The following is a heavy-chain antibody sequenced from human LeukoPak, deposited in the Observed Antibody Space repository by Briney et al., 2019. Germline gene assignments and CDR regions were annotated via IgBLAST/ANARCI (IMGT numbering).Heavy chain of an antibody. J-gene: IGHJ4*02. D-gene: IGHD3-9*01. CDR1: GFTFSSYG. Sequence: PGGSLRLSCAASGFTFSSYGMSWVRQAPGKGLEWVSAISGSGGSTYYADCVKGRFTISRDNSKNTLYLQMNSLRAEDTALYYCAKGVGYDILTEDYFDYWGQGTLVTVSS. V-gene: IGHV3-23*01. CDR3: AKGVGYDILTEDYFDY. CDR2: ISGSGGST.